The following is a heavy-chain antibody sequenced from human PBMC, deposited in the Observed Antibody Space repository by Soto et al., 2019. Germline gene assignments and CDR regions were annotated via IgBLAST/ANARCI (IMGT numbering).Heavy chain of an antibody. Sequence: QVQLQESGPGLVKPSQTLSLTCTVSGGSISSGGYYWSWIRQHPGKGLEWIGSIYDSGSTYYNPSLKSRATIAVDASKNQLSLKLASVTAADTAMYYCARGGTRAYFQHWGQGTLVTVSS. CDR1: GGSISSGGYY. CDR3: ARGGTRAYFQH. D-gene: IGHD1-1*01. V-gene: IGHV4-31*03. J-gene: IGHJ1*01. CDR2: IYDSGST.